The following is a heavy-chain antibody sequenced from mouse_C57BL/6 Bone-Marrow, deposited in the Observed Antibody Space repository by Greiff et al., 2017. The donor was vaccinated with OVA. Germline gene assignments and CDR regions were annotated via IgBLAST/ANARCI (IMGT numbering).Heavy chain of an antibody. J-gene: IGHJ4*01. D-gene: IGHD1-1*02. V-gene: IGHV1-52*01. CDR1: GYTFTSYW. CDR3: ARVGDYAMDY. Sequence: QVQLQQSGAELVRPGSSVKLSCKASGYTFTSYWMHWVKQRPIQGLEWIGNIDPSDSATHYNQKFKDKATLTVDKSSRTAYMQLSSLTSEDSAVYYCARVGDYAMDYWGQGTSVTVSS. CDR2: IDPSDSAT.